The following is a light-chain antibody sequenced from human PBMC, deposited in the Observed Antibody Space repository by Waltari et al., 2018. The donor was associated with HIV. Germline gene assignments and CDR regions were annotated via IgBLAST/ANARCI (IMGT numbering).Light chain of an antibody. Sequence: SYVLTQPPSVSVAPGKTARITCGGNNIGSKSVHWYQQKPGQAPVLAIHDDSDRPSGIPERCSCSNSGNTATLTISRVEAGDEADYYCQVWDSSSDHVVFGGGTKVTVL. CDR2: DDS. V-gene: IGLV3-21*04. J-gene: IGLJ2*01. CDR3: QVWDSSSDHVV. CDR1: NIGSKS.